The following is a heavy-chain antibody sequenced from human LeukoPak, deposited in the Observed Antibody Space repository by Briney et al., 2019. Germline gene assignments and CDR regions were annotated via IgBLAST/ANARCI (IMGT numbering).Heavy chain of an antibody. CDR2: INPSGGST. D-gene: IGHD6-19*01. CDR1: GYTFTSYY. J-gene: IGHJ4*02. V-gene: IGHV1-46*01. CDR3: AGVPVAGTRDY. Sequence: ASVTVSCKASGYTFTSYYMHWVRQAPGQGLEWMGIINPSGGSTSYAQKFQGRVTMTRDTSTSTVYMELSSLRSEDTAVYYCAGVPVAGTRDYWGQGTLVTVSS.